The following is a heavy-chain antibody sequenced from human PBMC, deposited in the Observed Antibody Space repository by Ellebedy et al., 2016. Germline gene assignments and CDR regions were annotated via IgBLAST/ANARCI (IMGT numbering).Heavy chain of an antibody. J-gene: IGHJ4*02. CDR1: GFTFSSYA. CDR2: ISGSGGST. D-gene: IGHD2-15*01. V-gene: IGHV3-23*01. CDR3: AKAPISGGSCLDY. Sequence: GGSLRLSXAASGFTFSSYAMSWVRQAPGKGLEWVSAISGSGGSTYYADSVKGRFTISRDNSKNTLYLQMNSLRAEDTAVYYCAKAPISGGSCLDYWGQGTLVTVSS.